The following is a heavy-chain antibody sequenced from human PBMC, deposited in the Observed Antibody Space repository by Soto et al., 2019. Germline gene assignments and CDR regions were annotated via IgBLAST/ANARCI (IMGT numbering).Heavy chain of an antibody. V-gene: IGHV3-53*01. CDR1: GLNVNTNY. J-gene: IGHJ5*02. D-gene: IGHD6-6*01. CDR3: ESRPTLAARLGWNYFDP. Sequence: EVQLVESGGTVIQPGESLRLSCAASGLNVNTNYMTWVRQAPGKGLEWLSIIHGGGNKFYSDSVKGRFTISKDTSKNTVYLQISCLAVDDKALYFWESRPTLAARLGWNYFDPWGQGTLVTVSS. CDR2: IHGGGNK.